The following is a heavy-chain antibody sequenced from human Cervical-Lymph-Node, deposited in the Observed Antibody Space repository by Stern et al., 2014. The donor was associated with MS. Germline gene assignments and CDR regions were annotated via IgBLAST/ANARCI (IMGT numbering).Heavy chain of an antibody. Sequence: VQLVESGAEVKKPGSSVKVSCKASGGTFSSYAISWVRQAPGQGLEWMGWIIPIFGTANYAQKFQGRVTITADESTSTAYMELSSLRSEDTAVYYCARDDVEMATPFDYWGQGTLVTVSS. CDR3: ARDDVEMATPFDY. V-gene: IGHV1-69*01. CDR2: IIPIFGTA. J-gene: IGHJ4*02. D-gene: IGHD5-24*01. CDR1: GGTFSSYA.